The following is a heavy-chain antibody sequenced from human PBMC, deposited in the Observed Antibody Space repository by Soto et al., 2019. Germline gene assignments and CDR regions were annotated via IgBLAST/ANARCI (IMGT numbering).Heavy chain of an antibody. Sequence: QVQLVESGGGVVQPGRSLRLSCAASGFTFSSYGMHWVRQDPGKGLEWVAVISYDGSNKYYADSVKGRFTIPRDNSTNSLYILINRLRDEDTAVFYCAKFDHGEINAFDFLGQGTMVNVSS. V-gene: IGHV3-30*18. CDR3: AKFDHGEINAFDF. CDR2: ISYDGSNK. CDR1: GFTFSSYG. D-gene: IGHD3-10*01. J-gene: IGHJ3*01.